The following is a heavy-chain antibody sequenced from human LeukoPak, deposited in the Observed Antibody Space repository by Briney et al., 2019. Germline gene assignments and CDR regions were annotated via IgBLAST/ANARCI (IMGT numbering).Heavy chain of an antibody. D-gene: IGHD3-22*01. V-gene: IGHV3-23*01. CDR2: ISGSGSST. CDR3: AKDDSCGHYCLPKNSDY. Sequence: PGGSLRLSCAASGFTFSSYAMSWVRQVPGKGLEWVSAISGSGSSTYYADSVRGRFTISRDNSKNTLYLQMNSLRAEDTAVYYCAKDDSCGHYCLPKNSDYWGQGTLVTVSS. CDR1: GFTFSSYA. J-gene: IGHJ4*02.